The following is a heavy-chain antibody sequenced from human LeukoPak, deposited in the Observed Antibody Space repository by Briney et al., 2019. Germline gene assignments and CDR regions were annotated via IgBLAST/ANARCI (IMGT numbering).Heavy chain of an antibody. D-gene: IGHD3-22*01. CDR2: IKSKTDGGTT. V-gene: IGHV3-15*01. CDR3: TTVAHYYYDSSGYPNFDY. CDR1: GFTFSNAW. J-gene: IGHJ4*02. Sequence: GGSLRLSCAASGFTFSNAWMSWVRQAPGKGLEWVGRIKSKTDGGTTDYAAPVKGRFTISRDDSKNTLYLQMNSLKTEDTAVYYCTTVAHYYYDSSGYPNFDYWGQGTLVTVSS.